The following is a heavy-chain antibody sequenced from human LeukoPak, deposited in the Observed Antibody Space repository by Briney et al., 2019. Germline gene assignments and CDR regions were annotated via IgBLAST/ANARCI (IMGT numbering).Heavy chain of an antibody. V-gene: IGHV1-18*01. D-gene: IGHD5-12*01. J-gene: IGHJ4*02. Sequence: SVKVSCKASGYTFTSYGISWVRQAPGQGLEWMGWISAYNGNTNYAPKLQGRVTMTTDTSTSTAYMELRSMRSDDTAVYYYARDYGGYGYFDYWGQGTLVTVSS. CDR2: ISAYNGNT. CDR3: ARDYGGYGYFDY. CDR1: GYTFTSYG.